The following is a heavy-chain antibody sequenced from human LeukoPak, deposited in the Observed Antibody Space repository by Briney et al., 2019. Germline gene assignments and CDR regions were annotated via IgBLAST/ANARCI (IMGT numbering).Heavy chain of an antibody. D-gene: IGHD2-2*01. CDR3: TNRISSTTSLGSY. Sequence: GGSLRLSCAASGFTFSSYSMNWVRQAPGKGLEWVSAISGSGGSTYYADSVKGRFTISRDNSKNTLYLQMNSLRAEDTGVYYCTNRISSTTSLGSYWGRGTLVTVSS. CDR1: GFTFSSYS. J-gene: IGHJ4*02. CDR2: ISGSGGST. V-gene: IGHV3-23*01.